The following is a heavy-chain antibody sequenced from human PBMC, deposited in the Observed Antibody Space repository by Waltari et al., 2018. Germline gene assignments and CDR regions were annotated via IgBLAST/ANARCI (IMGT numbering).Heavy chain of an antibody. D-gene: IGHD3-3*01. CDR2: IYTSGST. Sequence: QVQLQESGPGLVKPSETLSLTCTVSGGSISSYYWSWIRQPAGKGLEWIGRIYTSGSTNYNPSLKSRVTMSVDTSKNQFSLKLSSVTAADTAVDYCARSEWFWSGYNLFDYWGQGTLVTVSS. CDR1: GGSISSYY. J-gene: IGHJ4*02. CDR3: ARSEWFWSGYNLFDY. V-gene: IGHV4-4*07.